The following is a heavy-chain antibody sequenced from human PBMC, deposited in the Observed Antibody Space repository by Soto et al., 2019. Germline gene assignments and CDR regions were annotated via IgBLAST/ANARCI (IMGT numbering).Heavy chain of an antibody. D-gene: IGHD4-17*01. CDR3: AKAATVVTLYYFDY. V-gene: IGHV3-23*01. Sequence: EVQLLESGGGLVQPGGSLRLSCAASGFTFNNYGMSWVRQAPGKGLEWVSAITDSGGSTYYADSVKGRFTISRDNSKNTVYLQMNSLRAEDTAVYYRAKAATVVTLYYFDYWGQGTLVTVSS. J-gene: IGHJ4*02. CDR1: GFTFNNYG. CDR2: ITDSGGST.